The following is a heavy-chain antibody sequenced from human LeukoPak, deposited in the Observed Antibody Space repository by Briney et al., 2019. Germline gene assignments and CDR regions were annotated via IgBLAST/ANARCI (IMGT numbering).Heavy chain of an antibody. CDR2: IYHSGST. V-gene: IGHV4-30-2*01. J-gene: IGHJ6*02. D-gene: IGHD6-19*01. CDR3: ARGHSRVAGTYYYYGMDV. CDR1: GGSISSGGYS. Sequence: PSQTLSLTCAVSGGSISSGGYSRSWIRQPPGKGLEWIGYIYHSGSTYYNPSLKGRVTISVDRSKNQFSLKLSSVTAADTAVYYCARGHSRVAGTYYYYGMDVWGQGTTVTVSS.